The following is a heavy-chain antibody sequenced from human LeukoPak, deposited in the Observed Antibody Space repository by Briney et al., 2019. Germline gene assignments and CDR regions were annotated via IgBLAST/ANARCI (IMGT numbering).Heavy chain of an antibody. V-gene: IGHV1-69*05. J-gene: IGHJ6*03. CDR3: ARDKYYYGSGSYYYYMDV. D-gene: IGHD3-10*01. CDR1: GGTFSSYA. CDR2: IIPIFGTA. Sequence: GASVKVSCKASGGTFSSYAIRWVRQAPGQGLEWMGGIIPIFGTANYAQKFQGRVTITTDESTSTAYMELSSLRSEDTAVYHCARDKYYYGSGSYYYYMDVWGKGTTVTVSS.